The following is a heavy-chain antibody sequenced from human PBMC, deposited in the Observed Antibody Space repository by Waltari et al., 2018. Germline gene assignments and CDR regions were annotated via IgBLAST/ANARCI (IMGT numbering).Heavy chain of an antibody. V-gene: IGHV4-38-2*02. J-gene: IGHJ6*03. D-gene: IGHD3-9*01. CDR3: ARVNYDILTGYEGYYMDV. Sequence: QVQLQESGPGLVKPSETLSLTCTVSGYSISSGYYWGWIRQPPGNGLEWIGSVYHSGSTFSNPSLKSRVTISVDTSKNQFSLKLSSVTAADTAVYYCARVNYDILTGYEGYYMDVWGKGTTVTVSS. CDR2: VYHSGST. CDR1: GYSISSGYY.